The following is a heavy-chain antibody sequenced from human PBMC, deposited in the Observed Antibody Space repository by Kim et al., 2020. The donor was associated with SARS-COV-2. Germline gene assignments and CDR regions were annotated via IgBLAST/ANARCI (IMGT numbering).Heavy chain of an antibody. V-gene: IGHV3-48*02. CDR3: TRETDWSFDI. J-gene: IGHJ3*02. CDR1: GFTFNYYS. CDR2: ISSNSKTI. D-gene: IGHD2-21*01. Sequence: GGSLRLSCAASGFTFNYYSMNWVRQAPGKGPEWLPYISSNSKTISHADSVKGRFTISRDNAKNSLFLQMNSLRDEDTAVYYCTRETDWSFDIWGQGTKVTVSS.